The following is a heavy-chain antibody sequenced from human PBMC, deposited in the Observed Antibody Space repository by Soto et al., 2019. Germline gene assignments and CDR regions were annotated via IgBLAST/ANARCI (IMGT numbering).Heavy chain of an antibody. J-gene: IGHJ3*01. Sequence: EVHLLESGGGLVQPGGSLRLSCATAGFTFSRYALTWVRQAPGKGLELVSTISGSGDSTYYADSVKGRFTXSRDXSKXXXXXXXXXXXXXXXXXXXXXXVVFPGXFDWLVPNNAFDSWGQGTMVTVSS. CDR2: ISGSGDST. D-gene: IGHD3-9*01. CDR3: XXVVFPGXFDWLVPNNAFDS. V-gene: IGHV3-23*01. CDR1: GFTFSRYA.